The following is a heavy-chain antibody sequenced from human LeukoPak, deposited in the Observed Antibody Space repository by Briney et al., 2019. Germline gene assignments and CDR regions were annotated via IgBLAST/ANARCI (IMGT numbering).Heavy chain of an antibody. V-gene: IGHV4-34*01. CDR3: ARHGGPYTWYPYYYYYMDV. J-gene: IGHJ6*03. CDR2: IDEKRRT. D-gene: IGHD6-13*01. CDR1: GSFSDHS. Sequence: SETLSLTCAVYGSFSDHSWSWVRQPPGKGLEWIGEIDEKRRTSYSPSLTSRVTMSVDTSKNQFSLKLSSVTAADTAVFCARHGGPYTWYPYYYYYMDVWGKGTSVTVSS.